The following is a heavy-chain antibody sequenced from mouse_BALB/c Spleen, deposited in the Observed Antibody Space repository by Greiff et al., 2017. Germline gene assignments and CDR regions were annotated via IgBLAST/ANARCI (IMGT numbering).Heavy chain of an antibody. V-gene: IGHV1S81*02. CDR2: INPSNGRT. CDR3: ASYYYGSSYDAMDY. Sequence: QVQLQQSGPELVKPGASVKLSCKASGYTFTSYWMHWVKQRPGQGLEWIGEINPSNGRTNYNEKFKSKATLTVDKSSSTAYMQLSSLTSEDSAVYYCASYYYGSSYDAMDYWGQGTSVTVSS. J-gene: IGHJ4*01. CDR1: GYTFTSYW. D-gene: IGHD1-1*01.